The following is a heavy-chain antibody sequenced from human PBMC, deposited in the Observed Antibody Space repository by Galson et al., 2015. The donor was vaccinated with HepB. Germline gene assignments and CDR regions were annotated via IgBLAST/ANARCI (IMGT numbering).Heavy chain of an antibody. CDR1: GYTFTSYY. CDR2: INPTGGST. CDR3: ARIQVTRDFWSGYFAFDI. J-gene: IGHJ3*02. D-gene: IGHD3-3*01. V-gene: IGHV1-46*01. Sequence: SVKVSCKASGYTFTSYYMHWVRQAPGQALEWMGTINPTGGSTSYAQKFRGRVTMTRDTSTSTVYMELSSLRSEDTAMYYCARIQVTRDFWSGYFAFDIWGQGTMVTVSS.